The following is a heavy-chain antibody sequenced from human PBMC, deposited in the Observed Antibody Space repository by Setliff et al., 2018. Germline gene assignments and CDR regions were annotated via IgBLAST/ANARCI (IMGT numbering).Heavy chain of an antibody. V-gene: IGHV3-15*01. D-gene: IGHD3-10*01. CDR2: IKSKTDGGTT. CDR1: GFTFSNAW. CDR3: ARDVRSGVPTTNADDY. Sequence: GGSLRLSCAASGFTFSNAWMSWVRQAPGKGLEWVGRIKSKTDGGTTDYAAPVKGRFTISRDDSKNTLYLQMNSLKTEDTAVYYCARDVRSGVPTTNADDYWGQGTLVTVSS. J-gene: IGHJ4*02.